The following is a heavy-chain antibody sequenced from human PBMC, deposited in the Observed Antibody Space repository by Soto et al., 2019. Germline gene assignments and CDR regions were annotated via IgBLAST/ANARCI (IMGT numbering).Heavy chain of an antibody. D-gene: IGHD3-16*02. CDR1: GFTFSSHA. CDR3: AKGAGDYVWGSYRMSDYFDY. CDR2: ISGSGGST. Sequence: EVQLLESGGGLVQPGGSLRLSCAASGFTFSSHAMSWVRQAPGKGREWVSGISGSGGSTYYADSVKGRFTISRDNSKNTLYLQMNSLIAEDTAVYYCAKGAGDYVWGSYRMSDYFDYWGQGTLVTVSS. V-gene: IGHV3-23*01. J-gene: IGHJ4*02.